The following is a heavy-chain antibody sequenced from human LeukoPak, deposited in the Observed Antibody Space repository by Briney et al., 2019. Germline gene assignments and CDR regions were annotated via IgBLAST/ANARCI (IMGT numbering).Heavy chain of an antibody. J-gene: IGHJ6*03. CDR1: GFTFSNAW. V-gene: IGHV3-15*01. Sequence: GGSLRLSCAASGFTFSNAWMSWVRQAPGKGLEWVGRIKSKTVGGTTDYAAPVKGRFTISRDDSKNTLYLQMNSLKTEDTAVYHCTTDRGDYGSGSYEIYYYYMDVWGKGTTVTVSS. CDR3: TTDRGDYGSGSYEIYYYYMDV. D-gene: IGHD3-10*01. CDR2: IKSKTVGGTT.